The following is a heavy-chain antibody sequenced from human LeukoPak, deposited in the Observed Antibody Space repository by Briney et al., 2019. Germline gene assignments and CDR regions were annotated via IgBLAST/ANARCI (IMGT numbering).Heavy chain of an antibody. J-gene: IGHJ4*02. CDR1: GFTFSSYE. CDR3: ARDYAVYGGNSNPYFDY. V-gene: IGHV3-48*03. CDR2: ISSSGSTI. Sequence: QPGGSLRLSCAASGFTFSSYEMNWVRQAPGKGLEWVSYISSSGSTIYYADSVKGRFTISRDNAKNSLYLQMNSLRAEDTAVYYCARDYAVYGGNSNPYFDYWGQGTLVTVSS. D-gene: IGHD4-23*01.